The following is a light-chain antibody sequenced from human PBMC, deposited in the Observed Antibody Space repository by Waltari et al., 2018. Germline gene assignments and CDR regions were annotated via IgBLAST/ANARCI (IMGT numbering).Light chain of an antibody. CDR2: DVH. J-gene: IGLJ2*01. Sequence: QSALTQPRSVSGSPGQSVPIPCTGNISDFGGYNYTSWYQQPPGKAPKLMIYDVHKRPSGVPYRFAASKSGNTASLTISGLQAGDEADYYCFSYAGSYTFRVFGGGTKLTVL. V-gene: IGLV2-11*01. CDR1: ISDFGGYNY. CDR3: FSYAGSYTFRV.